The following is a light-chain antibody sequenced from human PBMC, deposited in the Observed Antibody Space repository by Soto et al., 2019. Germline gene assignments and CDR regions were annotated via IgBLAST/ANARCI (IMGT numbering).Light chain of an antibody. Sequence: QSVLTQPPSASGAPGQRVTISCTGTSSNLGAGYDVHWYRQLPGAAPKLVIFGNRNRPSGVPERFSGSKSGTSASLAITGLQAEDEADYYCQAYDYSLTASVFGGGTKLTVL. CDR1: SSNLGAGYD. V-gene: IGLV1-40*01. J-gene: IGLJ3*02. CDR2: GNR. CDR3: QAYDYSLTASV.